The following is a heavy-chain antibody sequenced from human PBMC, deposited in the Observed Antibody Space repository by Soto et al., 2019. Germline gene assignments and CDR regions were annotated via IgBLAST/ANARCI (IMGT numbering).Heavy chain of an antibody. D-gene: IGHD3-3*01. CDR1: GFTFSSYG. CDR2: ISYDGNNK. V-gene: IGHV3-30*18. Sequence: QVQLVESGGGVVQPGRSLRLSCAASGFTFSSYGMHWVRQAPGKGLEWVAVISYDGNNKYYADSVKGRFTISRDNSKNTLYVQMNSLRAEDTAVYYCGKPVVRFLEWLDYFDYWGQGTLVTVSS. J-gene: IGHJ4*02. CDR3: GKPVVRFLEWLDYFDY.